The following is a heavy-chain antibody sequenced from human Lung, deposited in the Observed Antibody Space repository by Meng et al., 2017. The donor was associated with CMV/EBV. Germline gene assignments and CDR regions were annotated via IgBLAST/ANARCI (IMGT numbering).Heavy chain of an antibody. CDR3: ARADSSYFDVSAYYPDAFDI. CDR1: GGSISSSKW. CDR2: IHHSGTT. V-gene: IGHV4-4*02. J-gene: IGHJ3*02. Sequence: SETLSLXCVVSGGSISSSKWWSWVRQPPGKGLEWIGAIHHSGTTNYNTSLKSRVTMSVDRSKNHFSLSLTSVTAADTAVYFCARADSSYFDVSAYYPDAFDIXGQGXVVTVSS. D-gene: IGHD3-22*01.